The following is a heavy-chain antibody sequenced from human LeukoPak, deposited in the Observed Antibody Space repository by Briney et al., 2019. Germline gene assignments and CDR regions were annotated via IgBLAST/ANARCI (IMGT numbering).Heavy chain of an antibody. CDR1: GFTFSTYW. Sequence: GGSLRLSCAASGFTFSTYWMHWVRQAPGKGLVWVSRITPDGTSTTYADSVKGRFTISRDNAKNSLYLQMNSLRAEDTAVYYCARELAGHYYGSGSSFDYWGQGTLVTVSS. J-gene: IGHJ4*02. V-gene: IGHV3-74*01. D-gene: IGHD3-10*01. CDR2: ITPDGTST. CDR3: ARELAGHYYGSGSSFDY.